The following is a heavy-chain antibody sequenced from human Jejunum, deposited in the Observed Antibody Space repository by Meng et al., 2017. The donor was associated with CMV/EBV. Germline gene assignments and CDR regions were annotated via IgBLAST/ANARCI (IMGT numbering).Heavy chain of an antibody. CDR3: ARYYCASSNCYPFDS. V-gene: IGHV4-34*01. D-gene: IGHD2-2*01. J-gene: IGHJ4*02. Sequence: YGGSFSGYYWSWIRQPPGQGLEWIGQINHSGSASYNPSLRRRVTISEDTSKNQFSLRLTSVTAADTATYYCARYYCASSNCYPFDSWGQGELVTVSS. CDR1: GGSFSGYY. CDR2: INHSGSA.